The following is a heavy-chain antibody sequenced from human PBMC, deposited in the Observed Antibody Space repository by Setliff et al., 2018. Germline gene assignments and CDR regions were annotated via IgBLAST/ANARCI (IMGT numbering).Heavy chain of an antibody. Sequence: GGSLRLSCAASGFTFSSYGMHWVRQAPGKGLEWVAVIWYDGSNKYYADSVKGRFTISRDNSKNTLYLQMNSLRAEDTAVYYCTTGQNTPYDSSGYYNYWGQGTLVTVPS. D-gene: IGHD3-22*01. CDR1: GFTFSSYG. V-gene: IGHV3-33*01. J-gene: IGHJ4*02. CDR3: TTGQNTPYDSSGYYNY. CDR2: IWYDGSNK.